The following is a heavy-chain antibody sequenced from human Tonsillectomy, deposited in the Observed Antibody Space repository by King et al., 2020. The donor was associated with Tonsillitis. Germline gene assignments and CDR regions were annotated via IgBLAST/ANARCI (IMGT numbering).Heavy chain of an antibody. CDR1: DYTFTSYG. V-gene: IGHV1-18*04. CDR3: ARAGWNCYFDY. J-gene: IGHJ4*02. D-gene: IGHD1-7*01. CDR2: ISGYNGNT. Sequence: VQLVESGADVKKPGASVKVSCTASDYTFTSYGISWVRQAPGQGLEWMGWISGYNGNTRYAQKFQGRVTMSTDTSTSTAYMEQRSLGSDDTAVYYCARAGWNCYFDYWGQGTLVTVSS.